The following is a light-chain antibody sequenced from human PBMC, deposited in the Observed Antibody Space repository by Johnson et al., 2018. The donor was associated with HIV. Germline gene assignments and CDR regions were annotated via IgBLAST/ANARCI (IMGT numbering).Light chain of an antibody. CDR3: GTWDSSLSVNYV. V-gene: IGLV1-51*02. J-gene: IGLJ1*01. Sequence: QSVLSQPHSVSAAPGQKVTISCSGSSSNIGNNYVSWYQQLPGTAPKLLIYENNKRPSGIPDRFSGSKSGTSATLGITGLQTGDEADYYCGTWDSSLSVNYVFGTGTKVTGL. CDR2: ENN. CDR1: SSNIGNNY.